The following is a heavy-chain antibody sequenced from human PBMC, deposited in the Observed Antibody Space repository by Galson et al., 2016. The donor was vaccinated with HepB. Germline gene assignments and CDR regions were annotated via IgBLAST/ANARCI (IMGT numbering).Heavy chain of an antibody. CDR1: GGSISSSAYY. V-gene: IGHV4-39*01. D-gene: IGHD2-2*01. J-gene: IGHJ5*02. Sequence: ETLSLTCTVSGGSISSSAYYWGWIRQPPGKGLEWIGTIYYTGHAYLTPSLKSRATMSVDTSKNLFSLNLTSVTAADTAVYYCARQASLVVVPTIFNWFDPWGQGTLVTVSS. CDR2: IYYTGHA. CDR3: ARQASLVVVPTIFNWFDP.